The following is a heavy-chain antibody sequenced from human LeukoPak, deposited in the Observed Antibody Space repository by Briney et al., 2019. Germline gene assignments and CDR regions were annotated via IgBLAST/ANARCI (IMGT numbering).Heavy chain of an antibody. CDR2: IYYSGST. J-gene: IGHJ3*02. Sequence: PSETLSLTCTVSGGSISSSSYYWGWIRQPPGKGLEWIGSIYYSGSTYYNPSLKSRVTIYVDTSKNQFSLKLSSVTAADTAVYYCARHPTDAFDIWGQGTMVTVSS. CDR1: GGSISSSSYY. V-gene: IGHV4-39*01. CDR3: ARHPTDAFDI.